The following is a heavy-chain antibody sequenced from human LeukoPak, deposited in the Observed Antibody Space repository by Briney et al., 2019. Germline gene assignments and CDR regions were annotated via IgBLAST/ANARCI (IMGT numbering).Heavy chain of an antibody. CDR2: ISGSGGST. Sequence: TGGSLRFSCAASGFTFSSYAMSWVRQAPGKGVEWGSAISGSGGSTYYADSVKGRLTISRDNSKNPLYLQMNSLRAEATAVYYCAKEVTGTPDYWGQGTLLTVSS. CDR3: AKEVTGTPDY. D-gene: IGHD2-21*02. V-gene: IGHV3-23*01. CDR1: GFTFSSYA. J-gene: IGHJ4*02.